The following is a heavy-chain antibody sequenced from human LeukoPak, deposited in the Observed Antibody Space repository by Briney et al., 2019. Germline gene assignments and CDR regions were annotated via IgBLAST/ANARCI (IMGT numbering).Heavy chain of an antibody. D-gene: IGHD5-18*01. Sequence: SETLSLTCTVSDGSFSNYYWSWIRQPPGKGLEWIGFIYYSGSTKYNPSLRRRVTISVDTSKNQFSLKLSSVTAADTAVYYCARDHDTAMGYYYGMDVWGKGTTVTVSS. CDR2: IYYSGST. V-gene: IGHV4-59*01. J-gene: IGHJ6*04. CDR3: ARDHDTAMGYYYGMDV. CDR1: DGSFSNYY.